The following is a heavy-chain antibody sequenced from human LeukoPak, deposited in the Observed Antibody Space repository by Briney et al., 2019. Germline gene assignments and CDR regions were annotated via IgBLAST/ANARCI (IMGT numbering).Heavy chain of an antibody. CDR3: ARDDIAAAGVFDY. D-gene: IGHD6-13*01. J-gene: IGHJ4*02. CDR1: GGSISSSNW. CDR2: IYHSGST. V-gene: IGHV4-4*02. Sequence: SETLSLTCAVSGGSISSSNWWSWVRQPPGKGLEWIGEIYHSGSTYYNPSLKSRVTISVDTSKNQFSLKLSSVTAADTAVYYCARDDIAAAGVFDYWGQGTLVTVSS.